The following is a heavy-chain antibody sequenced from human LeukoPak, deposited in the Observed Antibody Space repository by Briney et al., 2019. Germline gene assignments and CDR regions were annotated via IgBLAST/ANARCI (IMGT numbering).Heavy chain of an antibody. Sequence: GGSLTLSCAASGFTFSSYAMSWVRHAPGKGLEWVSAIMSSGGSTYYADSVKGRFTISRDNSKNTLYLQMSSRRAEDAAVYYWAKMGGYYFPFGYWGQGTLVTVSS. CDR2: IMSSGGST. CDR1: GFTFSSYA. V-gene: IGHV3-23*01. J-gene: IGHJ4*02. CDR3: AKMGGYYFPFGY. D-gene: IGHD3-22*01.